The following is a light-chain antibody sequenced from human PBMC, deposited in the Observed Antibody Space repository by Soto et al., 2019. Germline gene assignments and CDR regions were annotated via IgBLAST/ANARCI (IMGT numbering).Light chain of an antibody. V-gene: IGKV1-5*03. CDR3: QQYNNWS. CDR1: QTISSW. CDR2: KAS. J-gene: IGKJ5*01. Sequence: DIQMTQSPSTLSGSVGDRVTITCRASQTISSWLAWYQQKRGKARKLLIYKASTLKSGVPSRFSGSGSGTGFTLTISSLQSEDFAVYYCQQYNNWSFGQGTRLEIK.